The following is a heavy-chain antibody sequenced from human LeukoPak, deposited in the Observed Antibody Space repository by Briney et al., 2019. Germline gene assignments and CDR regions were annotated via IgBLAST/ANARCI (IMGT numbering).Heavy chain of an antibody. V-gene: IGHV3-7*03. CDR3: ASTDYYDSSGYNY. CDR1: GFTFSIYW. J-gene: IGHJ4*02. CDR2: IKEDGSVQ. D-gene: IGHD3-22*01. Sequence: GGSLRLSCAASGFTFSIYWMTWVRQAPGKGLEWVASIKEDGSVQHYVDSVKGRFTISRDNAKNSLYLQMNSLRAEDTAVYYCASTDYYDSSGYNYWGQGTLVTVSS.